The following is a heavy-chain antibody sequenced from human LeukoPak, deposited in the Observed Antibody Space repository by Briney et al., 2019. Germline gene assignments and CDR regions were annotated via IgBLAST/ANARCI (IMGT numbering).Heavy chain of an antibody. Sequence: ASVKLSCTAAGYTFTIYDINWVRLGTRQGLEWMGWMHPNSGNTGYAQKFQGSVTMTRNTSISTAYMELSSLRSEDTAVYYCMIVVVIPTPWGQGTLVTVSS. CDR3: MIVVVIPTP. D-gene: IGHD3-22*01. CDR2: MHPNSGNT. J-gene: IGHJ5*02. CDR1: GYTFTIYD. V-gene: IGHV1-8*01.